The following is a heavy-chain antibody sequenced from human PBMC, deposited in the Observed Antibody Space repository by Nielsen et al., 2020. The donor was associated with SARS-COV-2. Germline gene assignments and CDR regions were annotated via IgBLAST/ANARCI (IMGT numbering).Heavy chain of an antibody. CDR2: INPNSGGT. Sequence: ASVKVSCKASGYTFTGYYMHWVRQAPGQGLEWMGWINPNSGGTNYAQKFQGRVTMTRDTSTSTVYMELSSLRSEDTAVYYCAREYSGSGGPHWFDPLGPGNPGHRLL. CDR1: GYTFTGYY. V-gene: IGHV1-2*02. J-gene: IGHJ5*02. D-gene: IGHD5-12*01. CDR3: AREYSGSGGPHWFDP.